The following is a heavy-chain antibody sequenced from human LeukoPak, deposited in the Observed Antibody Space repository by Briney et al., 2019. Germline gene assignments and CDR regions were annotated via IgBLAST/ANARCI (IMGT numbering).Heavy chain of an antibody. D-gene: IGHD6-13*01. CDR2: ISAYNGNT. J-gene: IGHJ4*02. V-gene: IGHV1-18*01. CDR1: GYTFTSYG. Sequence: ASVKVSCKASGYTFTSYGNSWVRQAPGQGLEWMGWISAYNGNTNYAQKLQGRVTITTDTSTSTAYMELRSLRSDDPAVYYCARDKCSSWEVIAVAGYWGQGTLVTVSS. CDR3: ARDKCSSWEVIAVAGY.